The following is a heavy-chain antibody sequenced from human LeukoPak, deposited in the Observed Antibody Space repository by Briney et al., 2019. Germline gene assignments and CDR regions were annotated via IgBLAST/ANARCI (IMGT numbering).Heavy chain of an antibody. J-gene: IGHJ4*02. V-gene: IGHV4-59*01. D-gene: IGHD5-12*01. CDR2: IYYSGNT. CDR3: ARVGGYSGYDPIDY. Sequence: SETLSLTCTGSGGSISRYYWSWIRQPPEKGLEGIGYIYYSGNTNYNPSLKSRVTISVDPSKNQFSLKLSSVTAADTAVYYCARVGGYSGYDPIDYWGQGTLVTVSS. CDR1: GGSISRYY.